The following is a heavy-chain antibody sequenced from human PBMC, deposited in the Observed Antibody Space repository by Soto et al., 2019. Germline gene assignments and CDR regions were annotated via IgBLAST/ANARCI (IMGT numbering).Heavy chain of an antibody. CDR2: IWYDGSNK. V-gene: IGHV3-33*01. CDR3: ARAPIVVVTAPYYYYGMDV. J-gene: IGHJ6*02. Sequence: HPGGSLRLSCAASGFTFSSYGMHWVRQSPGKGLEWVAVIWYDGSNKYYADSVKGRFTISRDNSKNTLYLQMNSLRAEDTAVYYCARAPIVVVTAPYYYYGMDVWGQGTTVTVSS. CDR1: GFTFSSYG. D-gene: IGHD2-21*02.